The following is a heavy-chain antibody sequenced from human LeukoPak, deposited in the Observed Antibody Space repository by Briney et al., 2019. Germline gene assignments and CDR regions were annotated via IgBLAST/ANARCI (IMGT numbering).Heavy chain of an antibody. Sequence: SETLSLTCTVSGGSISSYYGSWIRQPAGGGLEWVGRVYTSGSTTYDPALKRRVTMSVDTSKNQFSLKLSSVTAADTAVYYCARERVTMVRGVIVIYYGMDVWGQGTTVTVSS. V-gene: IGHV4-4*07. CDR1: GGSISSYY. D-gene: IGHD3-10*01. CDR3: ARERVTMVRGVIVIYYGMDV. J-gene: IGHJ6*02. CDR2: VYTSGST.